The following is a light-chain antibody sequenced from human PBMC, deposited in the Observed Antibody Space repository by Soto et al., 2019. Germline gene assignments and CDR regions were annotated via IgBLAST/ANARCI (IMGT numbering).Light chain of an antibody. Sequence: DIHLTQPPSSMSVSVRDRATFTSRASQSIGRYLNWYKQKTGKAPKLMIYDVSSLKTGVPSRFSGDESGTDFTLTISGLQREDFATYYCQQSFSAPRTFGQGTKVDIK. CDR1: QSIGRY. V-gene: IGKV1-39*01. CDR3: QQSFSAPRT. J-gene: IGKJ2*01. CDR2: DVS.